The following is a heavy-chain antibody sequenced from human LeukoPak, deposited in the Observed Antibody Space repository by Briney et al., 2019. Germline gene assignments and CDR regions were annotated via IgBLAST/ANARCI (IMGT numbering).Heavy chain of an antibody. CDR3: ASNHGYYDAPTWYFDY. V-gene: IGHV3-48*04. J-gene: IGHJ4*02. Sequence: PGGSLRLSCAASGFTFSDYGMNWVRQAPGKGLEWLSFVSGKSIAIYYADSVKGRFTISRDNAKNSLYLQMNSLRAEDTAVYYCASNHGYYDAPTWYFDYWGQGTLVTVSS. CDR1: GFTFSDYG. D-gene: IGHD3-3*01. CDR2: VSGKSIAI.